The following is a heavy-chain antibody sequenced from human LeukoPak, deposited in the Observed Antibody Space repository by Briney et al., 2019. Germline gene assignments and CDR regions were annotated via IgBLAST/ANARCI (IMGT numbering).Heavy chain of an antibody. Sequence: TSETLSLTCAVYGGSFSGYYWGWIRQPPGKGLEWIGEINHSGSTNYNPSLKSRVTISVDTSKNQFSLKLSSVTAADTAVYYCARDRLRFLEWLLPPGHMDVWGQGTTVTVSS. CDR3: ARDRLRFLEWLLPPGHMDV. CDR2: INHSGST. V-gene: IGHV4-34*01. J-gene: IGHJ6*02. D-gene: IGHD3-3*01. CDR1: GGSFSGYY.